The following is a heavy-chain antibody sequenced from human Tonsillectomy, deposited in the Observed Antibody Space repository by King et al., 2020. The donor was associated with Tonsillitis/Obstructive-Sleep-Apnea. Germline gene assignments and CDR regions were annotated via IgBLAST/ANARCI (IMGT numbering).Heavy chain of an antibody. Sequence: TLKESGPTLVKPTQTLTLTCTFSVFSLSTSGVGVGWIRQPPGKALEWLALIFWSDDKRYIPSLKIRLTITKDTSKNQVVLTMTNMDPVDTATYYCAHRVGAKYFQNWGQGTLITVSS. D-gene: IGHD3-3*01. V-gene: IGHV2-5*01. J-gene: IGHJ1*01. CDR2: IFWSDDK. CDR1: VFSLSTSGVG. CDR3: AHRVGAKYFQN.